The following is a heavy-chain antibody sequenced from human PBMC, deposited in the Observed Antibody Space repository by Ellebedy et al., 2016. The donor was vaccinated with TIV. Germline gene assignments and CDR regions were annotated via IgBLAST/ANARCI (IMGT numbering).Heavy chain of an antibody. D-gene: IGHD2-15*01. CDR3: ARERDLAGYFDS. J-gene: IGHJ5*01. CDR1: GFTFSTYG. V-gene: IGHV3-33*01. CDR2: IYLDGRNQ. Sequence: GESLKISXVASGFTFSTYGLHWLRQAPGKGLEWVALIYLDGRNQYYADSVKGRFTISRDNSQNTVYLQLDSLQVDDTATYYCARERDLAGYFDSWGRGTLVTVSS.